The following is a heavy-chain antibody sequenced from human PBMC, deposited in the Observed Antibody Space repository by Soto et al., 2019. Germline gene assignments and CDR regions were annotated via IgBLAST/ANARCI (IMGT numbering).Heavy chain of an antibody. D-gene: IGHD4-4*01. CDR1: GFTFSSYG. J-gene: IGHJ6*02. CDR3: ARYPQNSNYVFFGGMDV. V-gene: IGHV3-33*01. Sequence: GGSLRLSCAASGFTFSSYGMHWVRQAPGKGLEWVAVIWYDGSNKYYADSVKGRFTISRDNSKNTLYLQMNSLRAEDTAVYYCARYPQNSNYVFFGGMDVWGQGTTVTVSS. CDR2: IWYDGSNK.